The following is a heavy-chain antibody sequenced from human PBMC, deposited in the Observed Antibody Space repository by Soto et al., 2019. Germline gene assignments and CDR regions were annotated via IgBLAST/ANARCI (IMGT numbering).Heavy chain of an antibody. CDR1: VCSGTSFG. Sequence: AFVKDSGQASVCSGTSFGSGCRRQAPGQGLEWMGWISAYNGNTNYAQKLQGRVTMTTDTSTSTAYMELRSLRSDDTAVYYCARGAMWVQNDYWGHGTLVTVSS. V-gene: IGHV1-18*01. CDR3: ARGAMWVQNDY. CDR2: ISAYNGNT. D-gene: IGHD1-1*01. J-gene: IGHJ4*01.